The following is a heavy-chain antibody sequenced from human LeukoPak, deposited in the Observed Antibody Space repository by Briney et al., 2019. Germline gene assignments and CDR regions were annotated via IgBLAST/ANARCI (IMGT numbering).Heavy chain of an antibody. V-gene: IGHV3-53*01. CDR1: GFTVSSSY. Sequence: GGSLRLSCAASGFTVSSSYMSWVRQAPGKGLECVSVMDSGGRTYYADSVKGRFTISRDNSKNTLYLQMNSLRAEDTAVYYCAKATHVDIVATSWGQGTLVTVSS. CDR2: MDSGGRT. J-gene: IGHJ5*02. D-gene: IGHD5-12*01. CDR3: AKATHVDIVATS.